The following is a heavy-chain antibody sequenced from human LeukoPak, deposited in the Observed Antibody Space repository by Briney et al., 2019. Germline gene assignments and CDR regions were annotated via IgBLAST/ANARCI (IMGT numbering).Heavy chain of an antibody. D-gene: IGHD2-15*01. Sequence: SGPTLVNPTQTLTLTCTFSGFSLSTSGVGVGWIRQPPGKALEWLALIYWDDDKRYSPSLKSRLTITKDTSKNQVVLTMTNMDPVDTATYYCAHRRAGYGRIDYWGQGTLVTVSS. V-gene: IGHV2-5*02. CDR2: IYWDDDK. CDR3: AHRRAGYGRIDY. J-gene: IGHJ4*02. CDR1: GFSLSTSGVG.